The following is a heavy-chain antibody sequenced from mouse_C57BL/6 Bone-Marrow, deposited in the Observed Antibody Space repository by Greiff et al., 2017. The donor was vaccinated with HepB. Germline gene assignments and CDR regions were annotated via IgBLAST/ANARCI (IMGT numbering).Heavy chain of an antibody. CDR3: ARWGVSYWYCDV. V-gene: IGHV1-81*01. J-gene: IGHJ1*03. Sequence: QVQLQQSGAELARPGASVKLSCKASGYTFTSYGISWVKQRTGQGLEWIGEIYPRSGNTYYNEKFKGKATLTADKSSSTAYMELRSLTSEDSAVYFCARWGVSYWYCDVWGTGTTVTVSS. CDR2: IYPRSGNT. CDR1: GYTFTSYG.